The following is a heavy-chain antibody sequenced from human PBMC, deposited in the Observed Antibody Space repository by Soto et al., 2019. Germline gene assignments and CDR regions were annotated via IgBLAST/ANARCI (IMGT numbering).Heavy chain of an antibody. CDR2: IYSGTT. D-gene: IGHD2-15*01. V-gene: IGHV4-30-2*01. CDR3: AREDSGAFFDF. CDR1: GVSISSGGYS. J-gene: IGHJ5*01. Sequence: QVHLQESASGPVKPSQTLSLTCAVSGVSISSGGYSWSWIRQPPGRGMEWIGYIYSGTTHYNPSLKSRVTISMDRSKNQVSLRLKSVTAADTAVYYCAREDSGAFFDFWGQGNLVTVSS.